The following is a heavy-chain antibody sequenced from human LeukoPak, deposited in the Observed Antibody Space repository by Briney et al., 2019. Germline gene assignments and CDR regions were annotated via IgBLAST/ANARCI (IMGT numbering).Heavy chain of an antibody. D-gene: IGHD4-17*01. CDR2: ISSSSSTI. J-gene: IGHJ4*02. CDR1: GFTFSNYN. V-gene: IGHV3-48*01. Sequence: GGSLRLSRAASGFTFSNYNMNWVRQAPGRGLEWVSYISSSSSTIYYADSVKGRFTISRDNAKNSLYLQMNSLRAEDTAVYYCARVTTSVDYWGQGTLVTVSS. CDR3: ARVTTSVDY.